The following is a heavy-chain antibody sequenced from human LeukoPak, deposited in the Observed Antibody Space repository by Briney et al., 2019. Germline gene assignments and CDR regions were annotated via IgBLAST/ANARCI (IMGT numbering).Heavy chain of an antibody. CDR1: GGSIGSGSYY. Sequence: SETLALTCTVSGGSIGSGSYYWGWIRQPPGKGLEWIGSIYYSGSTYYNPSLKSRVTISVDTSKNQFSLKLTSVTAADTAVYYCARFTPSSDYQFAFDYWGQGTLVTVSS. D-gene: IGHD4-11*01. V-gene: IGHV4-39*01. CDR3: ARFTPSSDYQFAFDY. J-gene: IGHJ4*02. CDR2: IYYSGST.